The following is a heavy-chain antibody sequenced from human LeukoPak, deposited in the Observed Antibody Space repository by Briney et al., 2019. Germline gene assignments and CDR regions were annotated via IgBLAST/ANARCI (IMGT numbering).Heavy chain of an antibody. V-gene: IGHV3-33*01. CDR2: IWYDGSNK. CDR1: GFTFSSYG. J-gene: IGHJ6*02. CDR3: ARDCSSTSCYN. Sequence: GGSLRLSCAASGFTFSSYGMHWVRQAPGKGLEWVAVIWYDGSNKYYADSVKGRFTISRDNSKNTLYLQMNCLRAEDTAVYYCARDCSSTSCYNWGQGTTVTVSS. D-gene: IGHD2-2*02.